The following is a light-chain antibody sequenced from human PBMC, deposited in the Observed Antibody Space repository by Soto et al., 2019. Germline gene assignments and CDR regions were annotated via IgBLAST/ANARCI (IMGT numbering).Light chain of an antibody. CDR3: SSYTSRSSTLV. Sequence: QSALTQPASVSGSPGQSITISCTGTSSDIDVYNYVSWYQKHPGKAPKLIIYDVNNRPSGVSDRFSGSKSGNTASLTISGLQAEDEADYYCSSYTSRSSTLVFAGGTKLTVL. J-gene: IGLJ2*01. CDR2: DVN. V-gene: IGLV2-14*03. CDR1: SSDIDVYNY.